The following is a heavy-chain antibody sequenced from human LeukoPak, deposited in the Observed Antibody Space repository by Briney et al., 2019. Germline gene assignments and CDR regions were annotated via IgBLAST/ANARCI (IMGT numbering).Heavy chain of an antibody. CDR1: GFTFSSYN. V-gene: IGHV3-21*06. CDR3: ARDPYSGNYGAYYYYYMDV. CDR2: ITSSSSYI. Sequence: PGGSLRLSCAAAGFTFSSYNMNWVRQAPGKGLEWVSSITSSSSYIYYADSVKGRFTISRDNAKNSLYLQMDSLRVEDTAEYYCARDPYSGNYGAYYYYYMDVWGKGTTVTVSS. D-gene: IGHD1-26*01. J-gene: IGHJ6*03.